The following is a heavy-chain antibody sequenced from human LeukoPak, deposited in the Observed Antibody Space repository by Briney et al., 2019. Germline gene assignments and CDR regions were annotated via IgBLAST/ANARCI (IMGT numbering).Heavy chain of an antibody. D-gene: IGHD3-22*01. J-gene: IGHJ4*02. Sequence: ASVKVSRKASGYTFTTFGISWVRQAPGQGLEWMGWISGYNAYTTYAQKFQGRVTMTTDTSTSTAYMELRSLRSDDTVVYYCARGSTARYYYDSSGYYRGAVDYWGQGTLVTVSS. CDR2: ISGYNAYT. CDR3: ARGSTARYYYDSSGYYRGAVDY. CDR1: GYTFTTFG. V-gene: IGHV1-18*01.